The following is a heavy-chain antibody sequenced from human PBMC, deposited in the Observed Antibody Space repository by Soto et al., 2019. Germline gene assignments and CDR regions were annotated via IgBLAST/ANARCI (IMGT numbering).Heavy chain of an antibody. V-gene: IGHV3-48*01. J-gene: IGHJ5*02. CDR2: ISITSSNI. D-gene: IGHD3-22*01. CDR1: GFSLRSYS. Sequence: PGGSLRLSCAASGFSLRSYSMNWLRQAPGKGLEWVSYISITSSNIYYADSVKGRFTISRDNAKNSLYLQMNSLRAEDTAMYYCARVLTFYDTSGPRGWFDPWGQGTLVTV. CDR3: ARVLTFYDTSGPRGWFDP.